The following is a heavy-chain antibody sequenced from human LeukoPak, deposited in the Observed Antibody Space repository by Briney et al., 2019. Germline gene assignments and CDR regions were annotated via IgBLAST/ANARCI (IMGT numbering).Heavy chain of an antibody. V-gene: IGHV1-46*01. CDR2: INPSGGST. J-gene: IGHJ4*02. CDR1: GYTFTSYY. CDR3: ARDFGASDCSGGSCYSQTFDY. D-gene: IGHD2-15*01. Sequence: VASVKVSCKASGYTFTSYYMHWVRQAPGQGLEWMGIINPSGGSTSYAQKFQGRVTMTRDTSTSTVYMELSSLRSEDTAVYYCARDFGASDCSGGSCYSQTFDYWGQGTLVTVSS.